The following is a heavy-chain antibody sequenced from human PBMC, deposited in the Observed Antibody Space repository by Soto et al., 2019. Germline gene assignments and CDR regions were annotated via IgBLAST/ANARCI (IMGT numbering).Heavy chain of an antibody. Sequence: QITLKESGPTLVKPTQTLTLTCTFSGFSLTTRGVGVGWLRQPPGKALECLALIYCDDDKRYSPSLESRPAIPKDPSRSQVVRTMTNVHPLDTATYYCAHIPNSDQYDWFDPWGQGTLVSVSS. V-gene: IGHV2-5*02. CDR1: GFSLTTRGVG. CDR2: IYCDDDK. J-gene: IGHJ5*02. CDR3: AHIPNSDQYDWFDP.